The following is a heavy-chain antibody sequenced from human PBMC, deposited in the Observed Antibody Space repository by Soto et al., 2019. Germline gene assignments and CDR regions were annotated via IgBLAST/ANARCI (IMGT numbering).Heavy chain of an antibody. CDR2: IRSKANNYAT. CDR3: ARRALQYCGGDCYPLPYFDL. Sequence: EVQLVESGGGLVQPGGSLKLSCAASGFTFSGSAMHWVRQASGKGLEWVGRIRSKANNYATVYAASVKGRFTISRDDSKNTAHLQMNRLKTEDTAVYYCARRALQYCGGDCYPLPYFDLWGRGTLVTVSS. J-gene: IGHJ2*01. D-gene: IGHD2-21*02. CDR1: GFTFSGSA. V-gene: IGHV3-73*02.